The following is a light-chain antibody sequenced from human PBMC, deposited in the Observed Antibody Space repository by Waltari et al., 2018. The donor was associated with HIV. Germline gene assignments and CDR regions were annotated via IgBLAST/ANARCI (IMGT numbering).Light chain of an antibody. V-gene: IGLV3-25*03. CDR3: QSADSSGTVV. CDR2: KDS. J-gene: IGLJ2*01. CDR1: ALPKQY. Sequence: YELTQAPSVSVSPGQTARITCPGAALPKQYAYWYQQKPGQAPMLVIYKDSERPSGIPERFSGSSSGTTVTLTISGVQAEDEADYYCQSADSSGTVVFGGGTKLTVL.